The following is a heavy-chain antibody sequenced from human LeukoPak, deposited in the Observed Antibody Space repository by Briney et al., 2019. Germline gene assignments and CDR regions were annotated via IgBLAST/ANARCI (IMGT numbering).Heavy chain of an antibody. CDR3: AKEHYFYDSTGPFDY. V-gene: IGHV3-21*04. CDR2: ISSSSSYI. D-gene: IGHD3-22*01. CDR1: GFTFDDYG. J-gene: IGHJ4*02. Sequence: GGSLRLSCAASGFTFDDYGMSWVRQAPGKGLEWVSSISSSSSYIYYADSVKGRFTISRDNAKNSLYLQMNSLRAEDTALYYCAKEHYFYDSTGPFDYWGQGTLVTVSS.